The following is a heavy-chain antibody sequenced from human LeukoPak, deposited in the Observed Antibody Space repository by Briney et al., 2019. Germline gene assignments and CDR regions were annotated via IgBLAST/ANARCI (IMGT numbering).Heavy chain of an antibody. V-gene: IGHV3-23*01. CDR2: ISVSGGNT. J-gene: IGHJ4*02. CDR3: GGSRSFF. CDR1: GFTFSNIA. D-gene: IGHD6-6*01. Sequence: PGGSLRLSCAASGFTFSNIAMSWVRQVPGKGLEWVSTISVSGGNTYYADSVKGRFTISRDNSKNTLYLQMSSLRADDTAVYYCGGSRSFFWGQGTLVTVSS.